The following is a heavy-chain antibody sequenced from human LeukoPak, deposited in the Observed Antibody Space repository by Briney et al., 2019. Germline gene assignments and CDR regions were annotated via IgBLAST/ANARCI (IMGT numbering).Heavy chain of an antibody. Sequence: GGSLRLSCVASGFTVTSNYMSWVRQAPGKGLEWVSIIYSDGSTYYADSVKGRFTISRDNSKNTLYLQMNSLRLEDTAVYYCAREGSGWYPFDYWGQGTLVTVSS. CDR1: GFTVTSNY. V-gene: IGHV3-66*02. CDR3: AREGSGWYPFDY. J-gene: IGHJ4*02. CDR2: IYSDGST. D-gene: IGHD6-19*01.